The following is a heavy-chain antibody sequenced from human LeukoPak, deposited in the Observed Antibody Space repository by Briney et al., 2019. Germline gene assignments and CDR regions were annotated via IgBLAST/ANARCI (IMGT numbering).Heavy chain of an antibody. CDR3: ARSSSGPEGDAFDI. Sequence: RSGGSLRLSCAASGFTFSNYAFHWVRQPPGKGLEWAAVISYEGSVTYYADSVKGRFTISRDNSKNTLCLQMNSLRAEDTAVYYCARSSSGPEGDAFDIWGQGTMVTVSS. CDR2: ISYEGSVT. J-gene: IGHJ3*02. V-gene: IGHV3-30*04. CDR1: GFTFSNYA. D-gene: IGHD6-19*01.